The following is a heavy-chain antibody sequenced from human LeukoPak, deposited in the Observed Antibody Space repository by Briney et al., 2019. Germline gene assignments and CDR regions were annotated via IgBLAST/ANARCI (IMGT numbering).Heavy chain of an antibody. CDR1: GFTFSSYE. J-gene: IGHJ4*02. CDR3: ARESYSSSCDY. Sequence: GGSLRLSCAAFGFTFSSYEMNWVRQAPGKGLEWVSYISSSGSTIYYADSVKGRFTISRNNAKNSLYLQMNSLRAEDTAVYYCARESYSSSCDYWGQGTLVTVSS. D-gene: IGHD6-13*01. CDR2: ISSSGSTI. V-gene: IGHV3-48*03.